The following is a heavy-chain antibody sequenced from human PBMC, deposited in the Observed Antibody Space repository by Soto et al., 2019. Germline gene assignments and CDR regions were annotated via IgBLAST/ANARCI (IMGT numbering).Heavy chain of an antibody. CDR1: GDSVSSNSAG. V-gene: IGHV6-1*01. CDR3: ARGSLVDVSPQYSIHV. J-gene: IGHJ6*04. CDR2: TYYRSKWYN. D-gene: IGHD2-21*01. Sequence: SQTLSLTCDISGDSVSSNSAGWNWIRQTPSRGLEWLGRTYYRSKWYNNYAVSVKSRITINPDTSKNQFSLQLNSVTPEDTAVYYCARGSLVDVSPQYSIHVSGTGTSLTGSS.